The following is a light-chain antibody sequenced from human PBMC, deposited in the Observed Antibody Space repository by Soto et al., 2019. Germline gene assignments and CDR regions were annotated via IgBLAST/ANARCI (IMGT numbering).Light chain of an antibody. CDR1: SSDVGGYNY. V-gene: IGLV2-11*01. Sequence: QSALTQPRSVSGSPGQSVTISCTGTSSDVGGYNYVSWYQQHPGKAPKLMIYDVSKRPSGVPDRFSGSKSGNTASLTISGLQAEDEADYYCCSYAGSYTGEVFGGGTKVTVL. J-gene: IGLJ2*01. CDR2: DVS. CDR3: CSYAGSYTGEV.